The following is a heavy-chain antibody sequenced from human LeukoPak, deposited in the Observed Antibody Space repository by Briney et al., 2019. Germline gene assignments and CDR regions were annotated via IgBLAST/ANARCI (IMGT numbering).Heavy chain of an antibody. CDR3: ATSGSHPSLYYYYGMDV. CDR2: FDPEDGET. V-gene: IGHV1-24*01. J-gene: IGHJ6*01. D-gene: IGHD2-15*01. Sequence: ASVKVSCKVSGYTFTELSMHWVRQAPGKGLEWMGGFDPEDGETIYAQKFQGRVTMTEDTSTDTAYMELSSLRSEDTAVYYCATSGSHPSLYYYYGMDVWGKGPRSSSPQ. CDR1: GYTFTELS.